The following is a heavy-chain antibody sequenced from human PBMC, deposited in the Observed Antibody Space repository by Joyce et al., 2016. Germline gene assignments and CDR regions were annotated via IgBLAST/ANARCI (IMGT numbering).Heavy chain of an antibody. V-gene: IGHV1-18*01. D-gene: IGHD5-12*01. CDR1: GHTFSSYG. CDR3: AIDEKVDSIYHH. CDR2: INGFHGGT. J-gene: IGHJ4*02. Sequence: QVQLVQSGPQVKKSGASVKLSCKASGHTFSSYGLSWVRQAPGQGVEWMGWINGFHGGTFFGEKVQDRLSMTTDRFTSTVYMELRSLQSDDTAIYYCAIDEKVDSIYHHWGPGTLVTVSS.